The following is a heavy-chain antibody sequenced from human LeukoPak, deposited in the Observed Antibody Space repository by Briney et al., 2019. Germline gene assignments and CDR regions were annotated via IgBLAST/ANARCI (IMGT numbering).Heavy chain of an antibody. J-gene: IGHJ5*02. V-gene: IGHV4-38-2*01. Sequence: PSETLSLICAFSGYSLSSGYYWGWIRQPPGKGLEWIGRIYHSGSTYYNPSLKSRVTISVDTAKNHFSLKLSSVTAADTAVYYCARITSYDDVWGSYRQDWSDPWGQGTLVTVSS. CDR1: GYSLSSGYY. CDR3: ARITSYDDVWGSYRQDWSDP. CDR2: IYHSGST. D-gene: IGHD3-16*02.